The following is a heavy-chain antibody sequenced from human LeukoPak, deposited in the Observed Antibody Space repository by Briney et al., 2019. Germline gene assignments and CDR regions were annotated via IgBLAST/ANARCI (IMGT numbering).Heavy chain of an antibody. D-gene: IGHD3-22*01. CDR3: ARGGLYYYDSSAVDY. V-gene: IGHV3-74*01. Sequence: GGSLRLSCAASGLTFSSYWMHWVRQAPGKGLVWVSRINSDGSSTSYADSVKGRFTISRDNAKNTLYLQMNSLRAEDTAVYYCARGGLYYYDSSAVDYWGQGTLVTVSS. J-gene: IGHJ4*02. CDR1: GLTFSSYW. CDR2: INSDGSST.